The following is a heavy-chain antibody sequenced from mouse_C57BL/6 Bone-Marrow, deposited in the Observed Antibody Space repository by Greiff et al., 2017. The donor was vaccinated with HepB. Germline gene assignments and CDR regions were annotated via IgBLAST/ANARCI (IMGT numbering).Heavy chain of an antibody. J-gene: IGHJ3*01. V-gene: IGHV1-82*01. CDR2: IYPGDGYT. Sequence: QVQLKQSGPELVKPGASVKISCKASGYAFSSSWMNWVKQRPGQGLEWIGRIYPGDGYTNYNGKFKGKATLTADKSSSTAYMQLSSLTSEDSAVYICARARDYYRNDWGQGTLVTVSA. CDR1: GYAFSSSW. D-gene: IGHD2-14*01. CDR3: ARARDYYRND.